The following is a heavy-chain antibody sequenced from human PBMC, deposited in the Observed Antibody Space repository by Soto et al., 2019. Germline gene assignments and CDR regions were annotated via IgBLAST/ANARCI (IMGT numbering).Heavy chain of an antibody. D-gene: IGHD1-26*01. CDR1: GYTFTSYG. J-gene: IGHJ4*02. Sequence: ASVKVSCKASGYTFTSYGISWVRQAPGQGLEWMGWISAYNGNTNYAQKLQGRVTMTTDTSTSTAYMELRSLRSDDTAVYYCARGPRDYSGSYYGVYWGQGTLVTVSS. CDR3: ARGPRDYSGSYYGVY. V-gene: IGHV1-18*01. CDR2: ISAYNGNT.